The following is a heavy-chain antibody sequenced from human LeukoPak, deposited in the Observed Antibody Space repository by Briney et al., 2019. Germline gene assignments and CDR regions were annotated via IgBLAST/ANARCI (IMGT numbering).Heavy chain of an antibody. J-gene: IGHJ4*02. CDR1: GFTFSSYG. Sequence: GGSLRLSCAASGFTFSSYGMHWVRQAPGKGLEWVAVISYDGSYKYYADSVKGRFTISRDNSKNTLYLQMNSLRAEDTAVYYCAKDSGGTTFDYWGQGTLVTVSS. D-gene: IGHD1-26*01. CDR3: AKDSGGTTFDY. CDR2: ISYDGSYK. V-gene: IGHV3-30*18.